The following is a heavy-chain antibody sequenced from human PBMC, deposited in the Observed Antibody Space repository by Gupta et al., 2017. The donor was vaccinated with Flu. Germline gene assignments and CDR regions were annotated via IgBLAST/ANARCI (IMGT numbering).Heavy chain of an antibody. J-gene: IGHJ4*02. CDR2: IYSGGST. CDR3: ARLTPGWADIGSPDDYDSSGYYIDY. V-gene: IGHV3-66*02. D-gene: IGHD3-22*01. Sequence: EVQLVESGGGLVQPGGSLRLSCAASGFTVSSNYMSWVRQAPGKGLEWVSVIYSGGSTYYADSVKGRFTISRDNSKNTLYLQMNSLRAEDTAVYYCARLTPGWADIGSPDDYDSSGYYIDYWGQGTLVTVSS. CDR1: GFTVSSNY.